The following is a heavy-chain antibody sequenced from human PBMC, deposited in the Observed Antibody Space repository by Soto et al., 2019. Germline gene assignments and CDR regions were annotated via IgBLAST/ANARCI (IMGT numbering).Heavy chain of an antibody. CDR1: GGSFSGYY. Sequence: QVQLQQWGAGLVKASGTLSLTCGVSGGSFSGYYWNWIRQPPGRRLEWIGEITQSGTTNYNPSFQSRAALSVCTFQAEFSLRSTTLTAADTVVYYCARGRAPPSAVDSWGQGILVPVSS. V-gene: IGHV4-34*02. CDR2: ITQSGTT. D-gene: IGHD1-26*01. J-gene: IGHJ4*02. CDR3: ARGRAPPSAVDS.